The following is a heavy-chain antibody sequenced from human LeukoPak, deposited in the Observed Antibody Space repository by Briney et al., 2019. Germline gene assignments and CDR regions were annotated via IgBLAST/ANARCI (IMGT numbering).Heavy chain of an antibody. CDR1: GFTFSSYA. D-gene: IGHD3-22*01. V-gene: IGHV3-23*01. CDR2: ISGSGGST. Sequence: PGGSLRLSCAASGFTFSSYAMSRVRQAPGKGLEWVSAISGSGGSTYYADSVKGRFTISRDNSKNTLYLQMNSLRAEDTAVYYCAKDPNYDSSGYTFDYWGQGTLVTVSS. CDR3: AKDPNYDSSGYTFDY. J-gene: IGHJ4*02.